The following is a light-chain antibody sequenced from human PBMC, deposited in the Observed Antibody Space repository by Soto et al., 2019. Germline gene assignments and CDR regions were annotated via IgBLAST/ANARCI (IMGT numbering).Light chain of an antibody. V-gene: IGKV3-15*01. J-gene: IGKJ5*01. CDR3: QQYHNWPPIT. Sequence: EVVLTQSPATVSLSPGERATLSCRASQSVYTYLAWYQHKPGQAPRLLIYGASTRATAIPARFSGSGSGTEFTLTISSLQSEDFAVYYCQQYHNWPPITFGQGTRLEIK. CDR2: GAS. CDR1: QSVYTY.